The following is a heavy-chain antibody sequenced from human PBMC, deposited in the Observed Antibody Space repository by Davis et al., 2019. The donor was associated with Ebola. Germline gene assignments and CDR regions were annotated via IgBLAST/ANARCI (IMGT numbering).Heavy chain of an antibody. J-gene: IGHJ5*02. CDR2: ISAYNGNT. D-gene: IGHD3-3*01. CDR3: AGVEEDYDFWSGYPNPNWFDP. V-gene: IGHV1-18*01. CDR1: GYTFTSYG. Sequence: ASVKVSCKASGYTFTSYGISWVRQAPGQGLEWMGWISAYNGNTNYAQKLQGRVTMTTDTSTSTAYMELRSLRSDDTAVYYCAGVEEDYDFWSGYPNPNWFDPWGQGTLVTVSS.